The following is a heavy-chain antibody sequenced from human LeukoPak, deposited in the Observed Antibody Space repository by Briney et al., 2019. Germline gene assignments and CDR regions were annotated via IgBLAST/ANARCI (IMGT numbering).Heavy chain of an antibody. J-gene: IGHJ1*01. D-gene: IGHD3-22*01. V-gene: IGHV4-39*02. CDR3: ARRRYYDSTGYFE. Sequence: SETLSLTCTVSGDFISSSSYYWGWIRQPPGKGLEWIGDVYYTGRTYYNPSLKSRVFISIDTSNNYFSLNLNFVTAADTAVYYCARRRYYDSTGYFEWGRGSLVTVSS. CDR2: VYYTGRT. CDR1: GDFISSSSYY.